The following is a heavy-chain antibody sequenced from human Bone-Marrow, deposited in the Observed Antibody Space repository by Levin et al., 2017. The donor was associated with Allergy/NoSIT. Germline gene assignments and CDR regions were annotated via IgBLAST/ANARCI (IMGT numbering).Heavy chain of an antibody. CDR2: VFYSGTS. CDR3: ARGPLFVPATRFEN. V-gene: IGHV4-39*07. D-gene: IGHD2-15*01. Sequence: SETLSLTCTASGGSISPSNFFWGWIRQTPGKGLEWIGSVFYSGTSYFNPSLKARVTVSVDTSKNQFSLKLRSVTAADTAVYYCARGPLFVPATRFENWGQGVVITVSS. CDR1: GGSISPSNFF. J-gene: IGHJ4*02.